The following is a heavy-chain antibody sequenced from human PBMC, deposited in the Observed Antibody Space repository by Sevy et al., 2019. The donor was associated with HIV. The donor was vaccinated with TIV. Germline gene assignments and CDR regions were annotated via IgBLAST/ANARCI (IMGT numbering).Heavy chain of an antibody. CDR2: IGYDGNKI. J-gene: IGHJ4*02. CDR3: VKDPHYDFFDY. Sequence: GGSLRLSCAASGFYFSPYGMHWVSQAPGKGLEWVSFIGYDGNKIFYADSVRGRFTVSRDNSKNTLYLQMNSLSTEDTAVYYCVKDPHYDFFDYWGQGILVTVSS. V-gene: IGHV3-30*02. CDR1: GFYFSPYG. D-gene: IGHD3-10*01.